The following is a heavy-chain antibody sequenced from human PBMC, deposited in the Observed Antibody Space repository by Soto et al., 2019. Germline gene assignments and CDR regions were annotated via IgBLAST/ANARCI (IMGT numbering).Heavy chain of an antibody. CDR1: GGSISSSSYY. Sequence: ETLSLTCTVSGGSISSSSYYWGWIRQPPGKGLEWIGSIYYSGSTYYSPSLKSRVTISVDTSKNQFSLKLSSVTAADTAVYYCARAQSAYYDFWSGSGGFDSWGQGTLVTVSS. D-gene: IGHD3-3*01. J-gene: IGHJ5*01. CDR3: ARAQSAYYDFWSGSGGFDS. CDR2: IYYSGST. V-gene: IGHV4-39*01.